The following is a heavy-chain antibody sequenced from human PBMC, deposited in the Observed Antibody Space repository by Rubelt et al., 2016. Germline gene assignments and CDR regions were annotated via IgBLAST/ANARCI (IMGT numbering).Heavy chain of an antibody. CDR2: ISSSGSTI. CDR1: GFTFSDYY. Sequence: PGGSLRLSCAASGFTFSDYYMSWLRQAPGKGLEWVSYISSSGSTIYYADSVKGRFTISRDNAKNSLYLQMNSLRAEDTAVNYCARDRPYSSSSGDYYYYGMDVWGQGTTVTVSS. CDR3: ARDRPYSSSSGDYYYYGMDV. J-gene: IGHJ6*02. V-gene: IGHV3-11*01. D-gene: IGHD6-6*01.